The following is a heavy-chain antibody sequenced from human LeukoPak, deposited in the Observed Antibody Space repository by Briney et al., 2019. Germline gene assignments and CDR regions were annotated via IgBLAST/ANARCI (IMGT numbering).Heavy chain of an antibody. D-gene: IGHD3-9*01. CDR1: GFAFSSYA. Sequence: GGSLRLSCAASGFAFSSYAMSWVRQAPGKGLEWVSAISGSGGSTYYADSVKGRFTISRDNSKNTLYLQMNSLRAEDTAVYYCAKVRYDILTPFDYWGQGTLVIVSS. CDR2: ISGSGGST. V-gene: IGHV3-23*01. CDR3: AKVRYDILTPFDY. J-gene: IGHJ4*02.